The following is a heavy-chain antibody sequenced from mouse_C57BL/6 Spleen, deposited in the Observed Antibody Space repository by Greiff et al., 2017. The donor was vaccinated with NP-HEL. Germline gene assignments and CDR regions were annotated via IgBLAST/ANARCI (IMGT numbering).Heavy chain of an antibody. CDR1: GYAFSSYW. CDR2: IYPGDGDT. D-gene: IGHD1-1*01. V-gene: IGHV1-80*01. J-gene: IGHJ2*01. CDR3: AREAIYYYGSSYRYFDD. Sequence: VQLQQSGAELVKPGASVKISCKASGYAFSSYWMNWVKQRPGTGLEWIGQIYPGDGDTNYNGKFKGKATLTADKSSITAYMPLSRLTSEDSAVYFCAREAIYYYGSSYRYFDDWGKGTTLTVSS.